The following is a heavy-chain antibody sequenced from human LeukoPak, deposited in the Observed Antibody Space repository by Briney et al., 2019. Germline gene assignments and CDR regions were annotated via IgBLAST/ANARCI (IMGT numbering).Heavy chain of an antibody. D-gene: IGHD3-10*01. Sequence: ASVKVSCKASGGTFSSYAISWVRQAPGQGLEWMGRIIPILGIANYAQKFQGRVTITADKSTSTAYMELSSLRSEDTAVYYCALPLGGEFGEEGWFDPWGQGTLVTVSS. V-gene: IGHV1-69*04. CDR2: IIPILGIA. J-gene: IGHJ5*02. CDR3: ALPLGGEFGEEGWFDP. CDR1: GGTFSSYA.